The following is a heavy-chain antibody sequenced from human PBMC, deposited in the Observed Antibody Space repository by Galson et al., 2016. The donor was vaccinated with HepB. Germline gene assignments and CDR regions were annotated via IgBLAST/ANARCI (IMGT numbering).Heavy chain of an antibody. J-gene: IGHJ5*01. CDR2: IYPDDSDT. CDR1: GYSFANNW. V-gene: IGHV5-51*01. D-gene: IGHD4-11*01. CDR3: ARLKTELDYNNYLNCFES. Sequence: QSGAEVKKPGESLKISCKGSGYSFANNWIGWVRQMPGKGLEWVGIIYPDDSDTRYSPSFQGRVTISADKSISTAYLQWSSLKASETAIYYCARLKTELDYNNYLNCFESWGQGTLVTVSS.